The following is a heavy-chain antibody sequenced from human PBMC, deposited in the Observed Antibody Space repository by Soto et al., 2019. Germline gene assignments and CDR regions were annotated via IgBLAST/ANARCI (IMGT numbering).Heavy chain of an antibody. J-gene: IGHJ4*02. CDR3: AIDWGIHDSYNNAYIPHLDS. CDR2: ISRSSDII. Sequence: EVQLVESGGGVVQPGESLSLSCVGSGYTFSRNGMNWVRQAPGTGLEWVSFISRSSDIIQYADSVRGRFTISRDHAKDSLYLQITSLRDDETALYYCAIDWGIHDSYNNAYIPHLDSWGQGALVTVSS. CDR1: GYTFSRNG. V-gene: IGHV3-48*02. D-gene: IGHD3-10*01.